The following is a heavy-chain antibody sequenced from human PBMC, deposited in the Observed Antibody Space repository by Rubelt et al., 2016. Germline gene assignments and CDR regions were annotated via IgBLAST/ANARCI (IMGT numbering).Heavy chain of an antibody. D-gene: IGHD2-2*01. J-gene: IGHJ4*02. V-gene: IGHV3-21*01. CDR2: ISSRSTYI. Sequence: ESGGGLVQPGGSLRLSCAASGFTFSSYWMSWVRQAPGKGLEWVSSISSRSTYIFYADSVKGRFTISRDNAKDSLYLQMNSLRVEDTAMYYCARETGSHFGSSTAVDSWGQGTLVTVSS. CDR1: GFTFSSYW. CDR3: ARETGSHFGSSTAVDS.